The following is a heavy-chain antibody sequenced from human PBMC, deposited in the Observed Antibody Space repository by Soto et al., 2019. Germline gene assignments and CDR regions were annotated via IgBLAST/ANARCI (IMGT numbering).Heavy chain of an antibody. CDR3: ARGRNDFWSGYYTGYYYGMDV. Sequence: SETLSLTCAVYGGSFSGYYWSWIRQPPGKGLEWIGEINHSGSTNYNPSLKSRVTISVDTSKNQFSLKLSSVTAADTAVYYCARGRNDFWSGYYTGYYYGMDVWGQGTTVTVSS. J-gene: IGHJ6*02. CDR2: INHSGST. CDR1: GGSFSGYY. D-gene: IGHD3-3*01. V-gene: IGHV4-34*01.